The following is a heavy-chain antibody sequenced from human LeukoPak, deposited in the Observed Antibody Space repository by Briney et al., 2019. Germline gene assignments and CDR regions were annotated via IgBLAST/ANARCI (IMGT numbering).Heavy chain of an antibody. CDR1: GYTFTSYD. Sequence: ASVKVSCKASGYTFTSYDINWVRQATGQGLEWMGWMNPNSGNTGYAQKFQGRATMTRNTSISTAYMELSSLRSEDTAVYYCARMTSYSSSWYVDPWGQGTLVTVSS. D-gene: IGHD6-13*01. J-gene: IGHJ5*02. CDR2: MNPNSGNT. V-gene: IGHV1-8*01. CDR3: ARMTSYSSSWYVDP.